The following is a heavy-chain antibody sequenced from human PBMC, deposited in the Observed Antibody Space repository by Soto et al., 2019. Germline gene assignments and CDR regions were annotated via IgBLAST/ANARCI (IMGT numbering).Heavy chain of an antibody. D-gene: IGHD2-2*01. J-gene: IGHJ6*02. CDR2: IIPIFGTS. CDR1: RGTFISYA. V-gene: IGHV1-69*13. Sequence: SVKASCKASRGTFISYAISWVRQAPGQGLEWMGGIIPIFGTSNYAQKFRGRVTITADESTSTAYMELSSLRSEDTAVYYCARDTNRVPLYYYYGMDVWGQGTTVSVSS. CDR3: ARDTNRVPLYYYYGMDV.